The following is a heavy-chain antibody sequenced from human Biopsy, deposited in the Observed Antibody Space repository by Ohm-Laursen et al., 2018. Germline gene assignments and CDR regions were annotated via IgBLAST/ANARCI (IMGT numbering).Heavy chain of an antibody. Sequence: SLRLSCTASRFTFSDYFMSWIRQAPGKGLEWVSYISSSGITAHYADSVKGRFTVSKENGKNSLYLHMNSLRAEDTAVYYCATEVVPAGIGGHWLDPWGQGTLVTVSS. V-gene: IGHV3-11*01. D-gene: IGHD2-2*01. J-gene: IGHJ5*02. CDR2: ISSSGITA. CDR1: RFTFSDYF. CDR3: ATEVVPAGIGGHWLDP.